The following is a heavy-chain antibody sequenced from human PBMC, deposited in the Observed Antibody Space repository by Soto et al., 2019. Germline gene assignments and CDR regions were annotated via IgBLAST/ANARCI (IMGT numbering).Heavy chain of an antibody. V-gene: IGHV3-23*01. D-gene: IGHD6-19*01. CDR3: AKADGEQWLIPHLDN. CDR1: GFNFKKFD. J-gene: IGHJ4*02. Sequence: EVQLLESGGGVVQPGGSLRLSCEASGFNFKKFDMGWVRQAPGEGLEWVSGISCCGGSTSYADSVKGRFTLARDDSKNTLSLHLNSLRFEDTARYFCAKADGEQWLIPHLDNWGQGTLVTVS. CDR2: ISCCGGST.